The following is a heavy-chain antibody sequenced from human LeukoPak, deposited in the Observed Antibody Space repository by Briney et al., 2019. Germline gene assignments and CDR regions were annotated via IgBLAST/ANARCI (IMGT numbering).Heavy chain of an antibody. V-gene: IGHV4-39*01. CDR1: GGSISSSSYY. J-gene: IGHJ4*02. CDR2: IYYNGNT. CDR3: ATPGLARAY. Sequence: SETLSLTCTVSGGSISSSSYYWGWIRQPPGKGLEWIGSIYYNGNTYYNASLKSRITISGDTSRNQFSLILSSVTAADTAVYYCATPGLARAYWGQGTLVTVSS.